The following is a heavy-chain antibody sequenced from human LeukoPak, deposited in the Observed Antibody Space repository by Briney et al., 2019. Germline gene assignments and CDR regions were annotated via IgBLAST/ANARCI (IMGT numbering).Heavy chain of an antibody. Sequence: SVKVSCTASGGTFSSYAISWVRQAPGQGLEWMGGIIPIFGTANYAQKFQGRVTITTDESTSTTYMELSSLRSGDTAVYYCATVRSSSWNYYFDYWGQGTLVTVSS. CDR1: GGTFSSYA. CDR2: IIPIFGTA. CDR3: ATVRSSSWNYYFDY. J-gene: IGHJ4*02. D-gene: IGHD6-13*01. V-gene: IGHV1-69*05.